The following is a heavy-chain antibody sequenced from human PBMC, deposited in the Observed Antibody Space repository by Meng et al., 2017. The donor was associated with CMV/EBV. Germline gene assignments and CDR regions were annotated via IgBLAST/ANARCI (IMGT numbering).Heavy chain of an antibody. CDR3: SRVCYYDSSGYYYEWAYYFDY. V-gene: IGHV4-34*01. Sequence: SETLSLTCAVYGGSFSGYYWSWIRQPPGKGLEWIGEINYSGSTNYNPSLKSRVTISVDTSKNQFSLKLSSVPAADTAVYYCSRVCYYDSSGYYYEWAYYFDYWGQGTLVTVSS. CDR2: INYSGST. CDR1: GGSFSGYY. D-gene: IGHD3-22*01. J-gene: IGHJ4*02.